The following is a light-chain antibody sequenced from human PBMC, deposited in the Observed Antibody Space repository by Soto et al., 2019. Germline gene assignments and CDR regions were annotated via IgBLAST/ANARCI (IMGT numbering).Light chain of an antibody. CDR2: DAS. Sequence: DIQMTQSPSTLSASVGDRVTITCRASQSVSNWLAWYQQKPGKAPELLIYDASSLESGVPSRFSGSGSGPEVTLSISGLQPDDFATHFCQQYHSYSWTFGEGAKV. V-gene: IGKV1-5*01. CDR1: QSVSNW. CDR3: QQYHSYSWT. J-gene: IGKJ1*01.